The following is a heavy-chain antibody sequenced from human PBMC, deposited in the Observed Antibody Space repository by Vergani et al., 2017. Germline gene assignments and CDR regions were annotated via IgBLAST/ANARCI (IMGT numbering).Heavy chain of an antibody. V-gene: IGHV3-30-3*01. J-gene: IGHJ4*02. CDR3: AGWLIAAAGNGGFDY. CDR1: GFTFSSYA. CDR2: ISYDGSNK. Sequence: QVQLVESGGGVVQPGRSLRLSCAASGFTFSSYAMHWVRQAPGKGLEWVAVISYDGSNKYYADSVKGRFTISRDNSKNTLYLQMNSLRAEDTAVYYCAGWLIAAAGNGGFDYWGQGTLVTVSS. D-gene: IGHD6-13*01.